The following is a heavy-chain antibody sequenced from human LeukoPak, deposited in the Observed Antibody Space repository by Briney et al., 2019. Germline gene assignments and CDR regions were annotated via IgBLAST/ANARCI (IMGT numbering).Heavy chain of an antibody. V-gene: IGHV3-7*01. J-gene: IGHJ4*02. Sequence: ETLSLTCAVYGGSFSGYYWSWIRQPPGKGLEWVANIREDGSEKYYVDSVKGRFTISRDNTKNLLYLEMSSLRAEDTAVYYCGVVYWGQGTLVTVSS. CDR1: GGSFSGYY. CDR2: IREDGSEK. CDR3: GVVY.